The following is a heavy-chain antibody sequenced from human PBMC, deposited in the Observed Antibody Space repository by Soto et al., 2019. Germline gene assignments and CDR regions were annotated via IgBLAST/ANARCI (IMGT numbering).Heavy chain of an antibody. CDR2: ISNRGSDT. Sequence: GGSLRLSCAGSGFTFINYAMTWVRQAPGKGLEWVSSISNRGSDTYYVDSVKGRFTISRDNSKNTLYLQMNSLRAEDTAVYYCAKDTYSSSWYFWGQGTLVTVSS. CDR3: AKDTYSSSWYF. CDR1: GFTFINYA. V-gene: IGHV3-23*01. J-gene: IGHJ4*02. D-gene: IGHD6-13*01.